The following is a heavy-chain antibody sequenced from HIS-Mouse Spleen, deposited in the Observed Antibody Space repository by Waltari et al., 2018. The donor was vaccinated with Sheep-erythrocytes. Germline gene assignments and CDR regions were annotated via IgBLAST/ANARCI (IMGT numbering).Heavy chain of an antibody. CDR2: IRGSGGST. D-gene: IGHD4-17*01. J-gene: IGHJ4*02. Sequence: EVQLLESGGGLVQPGGSLRLSCAASGFTFSSYAMSWVRQGPGKGLGWVSGIRGSGGSTYYADSVKGRFTISRDNSKTTLYLQMNSLRAEDTAVYYCAKQTLRRTYFDYWGQGTLVTVSS. CDR3: AKQTLRRTYFDY. V-gene: IGHV3-23*01. CDR1: GFTFSSYA.